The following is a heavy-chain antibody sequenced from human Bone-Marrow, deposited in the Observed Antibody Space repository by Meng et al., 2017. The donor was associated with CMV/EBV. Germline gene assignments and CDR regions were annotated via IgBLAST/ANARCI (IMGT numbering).Heavy chain of an antibody. D-gene: IGHD2-2*01. J-gene: IGHJ3*02. CDR2: ISPYNGNT. Sequence: DSLKLSCTTSGYTFASNGISWVRQAPGQGLEWMGWISPYNGNTNYEQNLQGRVTMTTDTSTSTAYMELRSLRSDDTAVYYCARRGYCSNSNCMRNAFDIWGQGTMVTVSS. V-gene: IGHV1-18*01. CDR1: GYTFASNG. CDR3: ARRGYCSNSNCMRNAFDI.